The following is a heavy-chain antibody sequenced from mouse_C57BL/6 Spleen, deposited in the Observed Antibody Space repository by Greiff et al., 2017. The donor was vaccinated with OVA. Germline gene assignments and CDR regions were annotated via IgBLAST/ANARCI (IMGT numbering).Heavy chain of an antibody. CDR2: INPGSGGT. V-gene: IGHV1-54*01. Sequence: VQLVESGAELVRPGTSVKVSCKASGYAFTNYLIEWVKQRPGQGLEWIGVINPGSGGTNYNEKFKGKATLTADKSSSTAYMQLSSLTSEDSAVYFCARGDWDSSWFAYWGQGTLVTVSA. CDR3: ARGDWDSSWFAY. J-gene: IGHJ3*01. D-gene: IGHD4-1*01. CDR1: GYAFTNYL.